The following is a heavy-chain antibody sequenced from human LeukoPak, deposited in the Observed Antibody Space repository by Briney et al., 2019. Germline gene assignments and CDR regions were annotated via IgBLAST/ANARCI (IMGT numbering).Heavy chain of an antibody. Sequence: GASVTVSFTASGYTFTTNYMHWVRQAPGQGLEWMGIVNPTGGSTTCAQKFQGRVTMTRDTSTSTVYMELSSLRSEDTAVYYCAREASGVNGFDYWGQGTLVTVSS. CDR3: AREASGVNGFDY. J-gene: IGHJ4*02. CDR1: GYTFTTNY. D-gene: IGHD3-10*01. V-gene: IGHV1-46*01. CDR2: VNPTGGST.